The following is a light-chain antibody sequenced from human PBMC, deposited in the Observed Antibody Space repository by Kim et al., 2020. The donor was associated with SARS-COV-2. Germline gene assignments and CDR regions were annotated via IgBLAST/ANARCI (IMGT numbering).Light chain of an antibody. Sequence: GQRVTIACSRSSSNLGINIVSWYKQLPGTAPKLHIYSNNQRPSGVPDRFSGSKSGTSASLAISGLQSEDEADYYCAAWDNSLNVWVFGGGTQLTVL. V-gene: IGLV1-44*01. CDR3: AAWDNSLNVWV. J-gene: IGLJ3*02. CDR2: SNN. CDR1: SSNLGINI.